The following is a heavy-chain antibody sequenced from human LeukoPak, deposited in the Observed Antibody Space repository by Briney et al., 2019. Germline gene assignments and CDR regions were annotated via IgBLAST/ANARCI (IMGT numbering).Heavy chain of an antibody. D-gene: IGHD3-10*01. CDR3: AGDYGSGSYRFDY. CDR2: IYHSGST. Sequence: SETLSLTCAVSGGPISSADYSWSWIRQPPGKGLEWIGYIYHSGSTLYNPSLKSRVTISLDRSKNQFSLKLSSVTAADTAVYYCAGDYGSGSYRFDYWGQGTLVTVSS. CDR1: GGPISSADYS. V-gene: IGHV4-30-2*01. J-gene: IGHJ4*02.